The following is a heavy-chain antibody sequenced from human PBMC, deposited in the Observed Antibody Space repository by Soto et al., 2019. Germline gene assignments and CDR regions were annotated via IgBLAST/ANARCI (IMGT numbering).Heavy chain of an antibody. CDR1: GFTFSNHG. CDR2: ISYDGSKK. D-gene: IGHD3-10*01. CDR3: VKDRVQLWLREVAY. Sequence: QVQLVEAGGGVVQPGRSLRLSCAASGFTFSNHGMHWVRQAPGKGLEWVAVISYDGSKKYYVDSVKGRFTLSRDNSKKTLDLQLKNLGRENTALYYCVKDRVQLWLREVAYRGRGTLVTRFS. J-gene: IGHJ4*02. V-gene: IGHV3-30*18.